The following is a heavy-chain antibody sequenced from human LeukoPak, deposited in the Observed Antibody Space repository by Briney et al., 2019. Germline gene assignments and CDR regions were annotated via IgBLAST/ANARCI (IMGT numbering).Heavy chain of an antibody. CDR3: ARGLYDSSALGMDY. CDR1: GGSLSGYY. D-gene: IGHD3-22*01. J-gene: IGHJ4*02. Sequence: SETLSLTCAVYGGSLSGYYWSWIRQPPGKGLEWIGEINHSGSTNYNPSLKSRVTISVDTSKNQFSLKLSSVTAADTAVYYCARGLYDSSALGMDYWGQGTLVTVSS. CDR2: INHSGST. V-gene: IGHV4-34*01.